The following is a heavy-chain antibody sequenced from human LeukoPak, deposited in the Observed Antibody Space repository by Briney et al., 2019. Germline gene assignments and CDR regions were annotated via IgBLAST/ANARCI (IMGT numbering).Heavy chain of an antibody. V-gene: IGHV4-34*01. CDR3: ARGRSAMIVHY. J-gene: IGHJ4*02. CDR1: GGSFSGYY. D-gene: IGHD3-22*01. CDR2: INHSGST. Sequence: SETLSLTCAVYGGSFSGYYWSWIRQPPGKGLEWIGGINHSGSTNYNPSLKSRVTISVDTSKNQFSLKLSSVTAADTAVYYCARGRSAMIVHYWGQGTLVTVSS.